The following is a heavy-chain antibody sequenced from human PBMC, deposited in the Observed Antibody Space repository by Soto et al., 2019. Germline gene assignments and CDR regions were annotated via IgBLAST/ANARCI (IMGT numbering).Heavy chain of an antibody. CDR3: ARGLQSLFDY. Sequence: PGGSLRLSCAASGFTFGNYGMHWVRQAPGKGPEWVAVIWFDGNKQHYADSVKGRFTISRDNSKNTLYVQMTSLRAEDTAVYYCARGLQSLFDYWGQGTLVTVSS. J-gene: IGHJ4*02. CDR1: GFTFGNYG. V-gene: IGHV3-33*01. CDR2: IWFDGNKQ.